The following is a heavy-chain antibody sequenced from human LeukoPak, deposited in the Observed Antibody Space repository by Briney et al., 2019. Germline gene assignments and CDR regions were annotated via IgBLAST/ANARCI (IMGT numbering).Heavy chain of an antibody. Sequence: GGSLRLSCAASGFTFSTYAMTWVRQAPGKGLEWPSAISGSGGSTYYADSVKGRFTISRDNSKNTLYLQMNSLRAEDTAQYYCAKRQKEGYFDYWGQGTLVTVSS. CDR3: AKRQKEGYFDY. V-gene: IGHV3-23*01. J-gene: IGHJ4*02. CDR2: ISGSGGST. CDR1: GFTFSTYA.